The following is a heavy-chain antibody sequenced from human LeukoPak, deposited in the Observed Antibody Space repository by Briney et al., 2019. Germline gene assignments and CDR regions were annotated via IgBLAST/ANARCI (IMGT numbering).Heavy chain of an antibody. CDR1: GFTFSSYA. CDR2: FSGSSGST. Sequence: PGGSLRLSCAASGFTFSSYAMSWVRQAPGKGLEWVSAFSGSSGSTYYADSVKGRFTISRDNSKNTLYLQMNNLRAEDTAVYYCAIELGSTWYNYWGQGTLVTVSS. D-gene: IGHD6-13*01. J-gene: IGHJ4*02. CDR3: AIELGSTWYNY. V-gene: IGHV3-23*01.